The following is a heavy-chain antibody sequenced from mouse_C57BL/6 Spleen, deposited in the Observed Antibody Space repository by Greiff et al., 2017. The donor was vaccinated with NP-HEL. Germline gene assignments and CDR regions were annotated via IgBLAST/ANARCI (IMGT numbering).Heavy chain of an antibody. CDR1: GYTFTSYW. CDR2: IHPSDSDT. CDR3: AIVDYGGYFDV. J-gene: IGHJ1*03. Sequence: QVQLKQPGAELVKPGASVKVSCKASGYTFTSYWMHWVKQRPGQGLEWIGRIHPSDSDTNYNQKFKGKATLTVDKSSSTAYMQLSSLTSEDSAVYYCAIVDYGGYFDVWGTGTTVTVSS. D-gene: IGHD1-1*01. V-gene: IGHV1-74*01.